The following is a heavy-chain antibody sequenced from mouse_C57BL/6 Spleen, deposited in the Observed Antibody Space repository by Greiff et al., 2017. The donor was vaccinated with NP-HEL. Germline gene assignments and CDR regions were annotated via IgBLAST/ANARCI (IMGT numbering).Heavy chain of an antibody. D-gene: IGHD1-1*01. CDR3: ARGGVVAPFDV. CDR2: ISYDGSN. J-gene: IGHJ1*03. Sequence: EVKLQESGPGLVKPSQSLSLTCSVTGYSITSGYYWNWIRQFPGNKLEWMGYISYDGSNNYNPSLKNRISITRDTSKNQFFLKLNSVTTEDTATYYCARGGVVAPFDVWGTGTTVTVSS. V-gene: IGHV3-6*01. CDR1: GYSITSGYY.